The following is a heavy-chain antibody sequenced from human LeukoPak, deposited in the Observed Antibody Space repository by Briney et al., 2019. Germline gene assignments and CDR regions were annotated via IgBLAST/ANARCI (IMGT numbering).Heavy chain of an antibody. Sequence: GASVKVCCKASGYTFTSYAMHWVRQMPGKGLEWIGIIHPRDSDTKYSPSFQGQVTISVDKSISTAYLQWGSLKVSDTAMYYCAREGLLRGYYSGMDVWGQGTTVTVSS. CDR1: GYTFTSYA. CDR3: AREGLLRGYYSGMDV. D-gene: IGHD2-21*02. CDR2: IHPRDSDT. V-gene: IGHV5-51*01. J-gene: IGHJ6*02.